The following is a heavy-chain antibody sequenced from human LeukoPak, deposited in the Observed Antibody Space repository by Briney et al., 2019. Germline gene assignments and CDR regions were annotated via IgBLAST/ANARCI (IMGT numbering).Heavy chain of an antibody. CDR2: IKTDGTYT. Sequence: GGSLRLSCTASEFSFSTHWMHWVRQAPGKGLVWVSRIKTDGTYTTYADSVKGRFTISRDNAENTLYLQMNSLRAEDTAVYYCAGGDSRYVIDWGQGTLVTVSS. CDR1: EFSFSTHW. V-gene: IGHV3-74*01. J-gene: IGHJ1*01. D-gene: IGHD5-12*01. CDR3: AGGDSRYVID.